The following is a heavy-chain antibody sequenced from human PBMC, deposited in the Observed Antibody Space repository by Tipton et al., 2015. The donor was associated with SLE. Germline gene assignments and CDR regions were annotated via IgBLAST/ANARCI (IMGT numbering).Heavy chain of an antibody. Sequence: SLRLSCAASGFTFDDYGMSWVRQAPGKGLEWVSGISWNSGRTGFADSVQGRFTISRDNAKNSLFLQMDSLRAEDTALYYCARGWSSTSPFDSWSQGTLVTVSS. CDR1: GFTFDDYG. CDR2: ISWNSGRT. V-gene: IGHV3-20*04. J-gene: IGHJ4*02. CDR3: ARGWSSTSPFDS. D-gene: IGHD2-2*01.